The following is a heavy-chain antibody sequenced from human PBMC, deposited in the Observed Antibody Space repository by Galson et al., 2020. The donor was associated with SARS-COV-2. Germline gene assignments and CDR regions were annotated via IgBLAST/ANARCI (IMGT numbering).Heavy chain of an antibody. Sequence: SGPTLVKPTQTLTLTCTFSGFSLSTSGVGVGWIRQPPGKALEWLALIYWDDDKRYSPSLKSRLTITKDTSKNQVVRTMTNMDPVDTATYYWAHRRDLDGSCLYRTPYFDYWGQGTLVTVSS. CDR1: GFSLSTSGVG. CDR3: AHRRDLDGSCLYRTPYFDY. J-gene: IGHJ4*02. V-gene: IGHV2-5*02. D-gene: IGHD6-19*01. CDR2: IYWDDDK.